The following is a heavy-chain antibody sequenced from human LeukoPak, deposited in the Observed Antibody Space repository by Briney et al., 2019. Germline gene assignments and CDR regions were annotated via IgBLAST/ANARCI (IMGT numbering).Heavy chain of an antibody. D-gene: IGHD6-6*01. CDR2: ISGSGGST. J-gene: IGHJ4*02. V-gene: IGHV3-23*01. Sequence: GGSLRLSCAASGFTFSSYAMSWVRQAPGKGLEWVSAISGSGGSTYYADSVKGRLTISRDNSKNTLYLQMNSLRAEDTAVYYCAKLQYSRPGNYWGQGTLVTVSS. CDR1: GFTFSSYA. CDR3: AKLQYSRPGNY.